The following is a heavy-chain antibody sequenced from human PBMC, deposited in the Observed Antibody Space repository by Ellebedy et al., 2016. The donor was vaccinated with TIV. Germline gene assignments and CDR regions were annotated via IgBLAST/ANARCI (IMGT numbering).Heavy chain of an antibody. CDR2: IYYSGST. CDR3: ARDLRAYCGGDGYSSYFDY. J-gene: IGHJ4*02. V-gene: IGHV4-59*01. Sequence: MPSETLSLTCTVSGGSISSYYWSWIRQPPGKGLEWIGYIYYSGSTNYNPSLKSRVTISVDTSKNQFSLKLSSVTAADTAVYYCARDLRAYCGGDGYSSYFDYWGQGTLVTVSS. CDR1: GGSISSYY. D-gene: IGHD2-21*02.